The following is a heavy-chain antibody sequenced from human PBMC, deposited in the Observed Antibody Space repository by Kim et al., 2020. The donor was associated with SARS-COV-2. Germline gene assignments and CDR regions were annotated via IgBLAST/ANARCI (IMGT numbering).Heavy chain of an antibody. J-gene: IGHJ4*02. CDR2: IWYDGSNK. D-gene: IGHD6-19*01. CDR1: GFTFSSYA. CDR3: AKVHSSGWYYFDY. V-gene: IGHV3-33*06. Sequence: GGSLRLSCAASGFTFSSYAMHWVRQAPGKGLEWVAVIWYDGSNKYYADSVKGRFTISRDNSKNTLYLQMNSLRAEDTAVYYCAKVHSSGWYYFDYWGQGTLVTVSS.